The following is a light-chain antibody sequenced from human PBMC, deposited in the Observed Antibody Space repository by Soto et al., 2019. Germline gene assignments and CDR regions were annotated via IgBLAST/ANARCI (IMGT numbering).Light chain of an antibody. CDR1: SSDVGGYNY. V-gene: IGLV2-14*03. CDR2: DVS. Sequence: QSVLTQSASVSGSPGQSITISCTGTSSDVGGYNYVSWYQQHPGTAPKLLIYDVSNRPSGVSYRFSGSKSGNTASLTIFGLQAEDEADYYCSSYTSSITLVFGGGTKLTVL. CDR3: SSYTSSITLV. J-gene: IGLJ3*02.